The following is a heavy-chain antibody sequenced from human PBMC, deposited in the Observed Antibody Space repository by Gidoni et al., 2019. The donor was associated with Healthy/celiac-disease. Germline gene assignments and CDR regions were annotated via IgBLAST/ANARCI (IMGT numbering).Heavy chain of an antibody. Sequence: QVQLVQSGAEVQKPGASVKVYCNAAGSTFTGYYMLWVRQAPGQGLEWMVRINPNIGGTNYAQKFQGRVTMTRDTSISTAYMELSRLRSDDTAVYYCATSSIAVAGSFDYWGQGTLVTVSS. CDR3: ATSSIAVAGSFDY. D-gene: IGHD6-19*01. J-gene: IGHJ4*02. CDR2: INPNIGGT. CDR1: GSTFTGYY. V-gene: IGHV1-2*06.